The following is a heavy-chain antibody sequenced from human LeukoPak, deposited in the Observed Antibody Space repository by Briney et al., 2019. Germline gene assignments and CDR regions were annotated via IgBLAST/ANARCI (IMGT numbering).Heavy chain of an antibody. CDR2: MNPNSGNT. D-gene: IGHD3-10*01. CDR3: ARGVLKGVTQQLTMVRGVRGGHSDH. V-gene: IGHV1-8*01. Sequence: ASVKVSCKASGYTFTSYDINWVRQATGQGLEWMGWMNPNSGNTGYAQKFQGRVTMTRNTSISTAYMELSSLRSEDTAVYYCARGVLKGVTQQLTMVRGVRGGHSDHWGQGTLVTVSS. J-gene: IGHJ4*02. CDR1: GYTFTSYD.